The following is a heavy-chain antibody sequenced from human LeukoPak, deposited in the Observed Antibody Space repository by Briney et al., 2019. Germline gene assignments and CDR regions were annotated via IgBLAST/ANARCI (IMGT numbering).Heavy chain of an antibody. Sequence: ASLKVSCKASGYTFTSNYMHWVRQAPGPGLEWKGIINPSGGSTSYAQKFQGRVTMTRDTSTSTIYVELSSLRSEDTAVYYCARAGYCSGGSCYSGNWFDPWGQGTLVTVSS. J-gene: IGHJ5*02. D-gene: IGHD2-15*01. V-gene: IGHV1-46*01. CDR3: ARAGYCSGGSCYSGNWFDP. CDR2: INPSGGST. CDR1: GYTFTSNY.